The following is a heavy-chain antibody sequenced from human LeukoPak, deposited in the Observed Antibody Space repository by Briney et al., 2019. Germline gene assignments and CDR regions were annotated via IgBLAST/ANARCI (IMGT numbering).Heavy chain of an antibody. CDR3: AREDGYNLGYFDY. Sequence: SETLSLTCTVSGGSISRYYWCWIRQPPGKGLEWIGYIYYSGSTNYNPSLKSRATISVDTSKNQFSLKLSSVTAADTAVYYCAREDGYNLGYFDYWGQGTLVTVSS. CDR1: GGSISRYY. J-gene: IGHJ4*02. CDR2: IYYSGST. D-gene: IGHD5-24*01. V-gene: IGHV4-59*01.